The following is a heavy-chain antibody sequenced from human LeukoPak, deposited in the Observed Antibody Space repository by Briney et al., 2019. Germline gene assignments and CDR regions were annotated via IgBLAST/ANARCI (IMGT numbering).Heavy chain of an antibody. D-gene: IGHD1-26*01. J-gene: IGHJ6*04. V-gene: IGHV4-38-2*02. CDR1: GYSFSNFYY. CDR2: FYESGST. Sequence: SETLSLTCSVSGYSFSNFYYWGWIRQPPGQGLEWIGSFYESGSTYYNPSLKSRVTISVDTSKNQFSLKLSSVTAADTAVYYCARDKARASGGTIYYYYGMDVWGKGTMVTVSS. CDR3: ARDKARASGGTIYYYYGMDV.